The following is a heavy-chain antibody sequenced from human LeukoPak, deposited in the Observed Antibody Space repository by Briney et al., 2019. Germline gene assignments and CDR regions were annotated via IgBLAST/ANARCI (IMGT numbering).Heavy chain of an antibody. D-gene: IGHD3-22*01. Sequence: ASVKVSCKASGYTFTGYYMHWVRQAPGQGLEWMGWISTYNVNTNYAQKLQGRVTMTTDTSTSTAYMELRSLRSDDTAVYYCARDQYYDSKGWFDPWGQGTLVTVSS. CDR2: ISTYNVNT. CDR3: ARDQYYDSKGWFDP. J-gene: IGHJ5*02. V-gene: IGHV1-18*04. CDR1: GYTFTGYY.